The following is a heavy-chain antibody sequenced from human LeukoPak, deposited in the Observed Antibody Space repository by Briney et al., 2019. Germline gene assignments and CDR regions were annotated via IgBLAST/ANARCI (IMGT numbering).Heavy chain of an antibody. D-gene: IGHD5-24*01. V-gene: IGHV3-48*02. CDR2: ISSSSRTI. CDR3: ASVRDRDGPPEDY. Sequence: GGSLRLSCAASGFSFSTYNMNWVRQAPGKGLEWVSYISSSSRTIYYADSVKGRFTISRDNAKNSLYLQMNSLRDEDTAVYYCASVRDRDGPPEDYWGQGTLVTVSS. J-gene: IGHJ4*02. CDR1: GFSFSTYN.